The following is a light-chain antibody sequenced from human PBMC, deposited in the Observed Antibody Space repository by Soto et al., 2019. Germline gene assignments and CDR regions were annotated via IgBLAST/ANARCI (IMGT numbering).Light chain of an antibody. CDR1: QSLSNY. V-gene: IGKV3-11*01. J-gene: IGKJ4*01. Sequence: EIVLTQSPATLSLSPGERATLSCRASQSLSNYLAWYQQKPGQAPRLLIYGAFNRATGIPDRFSGSGSGADFTLTISSLEPEDFAVYYCQQRTNWPLLTFGGGTKVEIK. CDR2: GAF. CDR3: QQRTNWPLLT.